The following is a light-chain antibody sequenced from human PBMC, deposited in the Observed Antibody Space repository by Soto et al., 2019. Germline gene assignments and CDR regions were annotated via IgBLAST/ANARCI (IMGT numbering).Light chain of an antibody. CDR1: QRISTY. V-gene: IGKV1-39*01. J-gene: IGKJ1*01. CDR3: QQSYSTPRT. CDR2: AAS. Sequence: SLIEYKEDRVTITCRASQRISTYLNWYQQKPGKAPNLLIYAASSLQSGVPSRFSGSGSGTDFTLTISSLQPEDFATYYCQQSYSTPRTFGQGTKVDIK.